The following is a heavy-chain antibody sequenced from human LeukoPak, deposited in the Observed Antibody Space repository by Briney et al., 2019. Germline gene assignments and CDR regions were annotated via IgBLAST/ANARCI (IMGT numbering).Heavy chain of an antibody. J-gene: IGHJ4*02. D-gene: IGHD3-16*01. CDR1: GFTFSSYA. V-gene: IGHV3-23*01. CDR2: ISGSGGST. Sequence: GGSLRLSCAASGFTFSSYAMSWVRQAPGKGLEWVSAISGSGGSTYYADSVKGRFTIFRGNSRDTLYLQMNSLRAEDTAVYYCAKGYYDYVWGSYYFDYWGQGTLVTVSS. CDR3: AKGYYDYVWGSYYFDY.